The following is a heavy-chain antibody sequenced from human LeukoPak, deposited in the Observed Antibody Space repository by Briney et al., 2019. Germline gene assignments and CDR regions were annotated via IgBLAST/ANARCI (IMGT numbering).Heavy chain of an antibody. CDR2: ISGTAENT. CDR3: ANQRGGF. Sequence: ETLSLTCTVSGGSVSSSIYYWGWIRQPPGKGLEWVSAISGTAENTYYADSVKGRFSISRDNSRNTVHLQMNSLRPEDTAVYYCANQRGGFWGQGTLVTVSS. D-gene: IGHD3-10*01. V-gene: IGHV3-23*01. J-gene: IGHJ4*02. CDR1: GGSVSSSIYY.